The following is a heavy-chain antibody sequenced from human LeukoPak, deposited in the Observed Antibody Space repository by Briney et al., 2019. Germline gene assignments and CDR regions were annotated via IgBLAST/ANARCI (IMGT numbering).Heavy chain of an antibody. CDR1: GGSISSYY. V-gene: IGHV4-59*01. Sequence: SETLSLTCTVSGGSISSYYWSWIRQPPGKGLEWIGYIYYSGSTNYNPSLKSRVTISVDTSKNQFSLKLSSVTAADTAMYYCSTSPRPYYYGMDVWGQGTTVTVSS. D-gene: IGHD5/OR15-5a*01. J-gene: IGHJ6*02. CDR3: STSPRPYYYGMDV. CDR2: IYYSGST.